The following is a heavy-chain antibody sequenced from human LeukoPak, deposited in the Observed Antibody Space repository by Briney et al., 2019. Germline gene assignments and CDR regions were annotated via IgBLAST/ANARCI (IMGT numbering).Heavy chain of an antibody. CDR1: DGSITNYD. CDR3: AISSTLYVADY. Sequence: SETLSLTCTVSDGSITNYDWSWVRQPPGKGLEFIGHVHYSGTANYNPSLRSRVTISIDTSKNQFSLRLSSVTAADTAVYFCAISSTLYVADYWGQGTLVTVSS. D-gene: IGHD6-13*01. J-gene: IGHJ4*02. CDR2: VHYSGTA. V-gene: IGHV4-59*12.